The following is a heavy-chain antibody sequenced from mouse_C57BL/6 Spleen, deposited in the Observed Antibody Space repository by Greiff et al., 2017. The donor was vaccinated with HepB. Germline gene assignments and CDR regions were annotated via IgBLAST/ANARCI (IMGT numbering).Heavy chain of an antibody. J-gene: IGHJ1*03. D-gene: IGHD1-2*01. Sequence: DVHLVESGGGLVKPGGSLKLSCAASGFTFSDSGMHWVRQAPEKGLEWVAYISSGSSTIYYADTVKGRFTISRDNAKNTLFLQMTSLRSEDTAMYYCARRLSFDVWGTGTTVTVSS. CDR1: GFTFSDSG. V-gene: IGHV5-17*01. CDR3: ARRLSFDV. CDR2: ISSGSSTI.